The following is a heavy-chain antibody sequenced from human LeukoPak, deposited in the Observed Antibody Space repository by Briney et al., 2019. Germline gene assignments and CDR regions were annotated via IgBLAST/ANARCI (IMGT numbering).Heavy chain of an antibody. V-gene: IGHV3-11*01. CDR2: ISSSGSTI. CDR3: ARGEREYDYVWGSFDY. Sequence: GGSLRLSCAASGFTFSDYYMSWIRQAPGKGLEWVSYISSSGSTIYYADSVKSRFTISRDNAKNSLYLQMNSLRAEDTAVYYCARGEREYDYVWGSFDYWGQGTLVTVSS. D-gene: IGHD3-16*01. CDR1: GFTFSDYY. J-gene: IGHJ4*02.